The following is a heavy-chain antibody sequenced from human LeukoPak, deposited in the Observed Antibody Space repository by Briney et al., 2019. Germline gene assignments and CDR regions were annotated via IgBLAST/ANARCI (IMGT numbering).Heavy chain of an antibody. CDR2: IIPIFGTA. CDR3: ARELAAAAGGVVSGY. V-gene: IGHV1-69*05. J-gene: IGHJ4*02. CDR1: GGTFSSYA. Sequence: GSSVKVSCKASGGTFSSYAISWVRQAPGQGLEWMGGIIPIFGTANYAQKFQGRVTITTDESTSTAYMELSSLRSEDTAVYYCARELAAAAGGVVSGYWGQGTLVTVSS. D-gene: IGHD6-13*01.